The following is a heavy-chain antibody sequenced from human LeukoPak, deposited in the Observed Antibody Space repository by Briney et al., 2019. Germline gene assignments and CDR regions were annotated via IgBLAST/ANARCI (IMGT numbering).Heavy chain of an antibody. Sequence: PGGSLRLSCAASGFTFSSYAMSWVRQAPGKGLEWVSAISGSGGSTYYADSVKGRFTISRDNSKNTLYLQMNSLRAEDTAVYYCAKYLSYSSSPLDYFDYWGQGTLVTVSS. J-gene: IGHJ4*02. CDR1: GFTFSSYA. D-gene: IGHD6-6*01. CDR2: ISGSGGST. V-gene: IGHV3-23*01. CDR3: AKYLSYSSSPLDYFDY.